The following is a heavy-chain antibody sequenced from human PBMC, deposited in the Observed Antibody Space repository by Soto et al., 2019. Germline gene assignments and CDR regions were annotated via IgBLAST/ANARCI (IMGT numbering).Heavy chain of an antibody. CDR3: ARDGGGWFDP. Sequence: QVQLVQSGAEVKKPGSSVKVSCKASGGTFSSYTISWVRQAPGQGREWMGRIIPILGIANYAQKFQGRVTITADKATSTAYMELSSLRSEDTAVYYCARDGGGWFDPWGQGTLVTVSS. CDR1: GGTFSSYT. V-gene: IGHV1-69*08. CDR2: IIPILGIA. J-gene: IGHJ5*02.